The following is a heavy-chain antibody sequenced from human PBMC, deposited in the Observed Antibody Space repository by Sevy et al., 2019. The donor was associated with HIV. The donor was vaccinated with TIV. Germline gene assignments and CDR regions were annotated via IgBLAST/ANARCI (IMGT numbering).Heavy chain of an antibody. Sequence: SETLSLTCTASGGSISSYYWSWIRQPPGKGLEWIGYIYYSGSTNYNPSLKSRVTISVDTSKNQFSLKLSSVTAADTAVYYCVGSTAAATVYFDYWGQGTLVTVSS. CDR1: GGSISSYY. V-gene: IGHV4-59*08. J-gene: IGHJ4*02. CDR2: IYYSGST. D-gene: IGHD6-13*01. CDR3: VGSTAAATVYFDY.